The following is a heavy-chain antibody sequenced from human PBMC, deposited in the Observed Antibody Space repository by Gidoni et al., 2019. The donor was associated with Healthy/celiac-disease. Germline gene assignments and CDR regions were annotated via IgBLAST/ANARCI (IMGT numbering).Heavy chain of an antibody. V-gene: IGHV3-7*03. CDR2: IKQDGSEK. Sequence: EVQLVASGGGLVQPGGSLRLSCAAYGFTFSGYWLSWVRAAPGKGLEWVANIKQDGSEKYYVASVKGRFTISRDNAKNSLYLQMNSLRAEDTAVYYCARAVGTVTTYAFDIWGQGTMVTVSS. CDR1: GFTFSGYW. CDR3: ARAVGTVTTYAFDI. J-gene: IGHJ3*02. D-gene: IGHD4-17*01.